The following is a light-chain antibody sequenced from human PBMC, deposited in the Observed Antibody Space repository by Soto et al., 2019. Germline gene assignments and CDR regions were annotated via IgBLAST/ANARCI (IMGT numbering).Light chain of an antibody. CDR3: SSYTSSTTVI. J-gene: IGLJ2*01. V-gene: IGLV2-14*01. CDR1: SSDVGGYNY. Sequence: QSALTQPASVSGSPGQSITISCSGTSSDVGGYNYVSWYQQHPGKAPKLMIYEVSYRPSGVSNRFSGSKSGNMASLTISGLQAEDEADYYCSSYTSSTTVIFGGGTKPTVL. CDR2: EVS.